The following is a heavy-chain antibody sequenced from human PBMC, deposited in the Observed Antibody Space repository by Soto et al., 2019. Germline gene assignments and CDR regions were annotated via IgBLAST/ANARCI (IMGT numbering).Heavy chain of an antibody. J-gene: IGHJ4*02. CDR1: GSSISSYY. Sequence: PSETLSLTCTVFGSSISSYYWSWIRQPPGKGLEWIGYIYYSGSTNYNPSLKSRVTISVDTSKNQFSLKLSSVTAADTAVYYCAGSLEWSPYYFDYWGQGTLVTVSS. D-gene: IGHD3-3*01. CDR2: IYYSGST. CDR3: AGSLEWSPYYFDY. V-gene: IGHV4-59*01.